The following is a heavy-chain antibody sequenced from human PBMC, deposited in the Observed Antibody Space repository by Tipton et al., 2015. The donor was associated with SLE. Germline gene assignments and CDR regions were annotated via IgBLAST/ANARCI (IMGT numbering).Heavy chain of an antibody. V-gene: IGHV4-39*07. Sequence: TLSLTCTVSGGSISSGDYYWSWIRQPPGKGLEWIGEINHSGSTNYNPSLKSRVTISVDTSKNQFSLKLSSVTAADTAVYYCARGSSGPGRAFDIWGQGTMVTVSS. CDR1: GGSISSGDYY. J-gene: IGHJ3*02. CDR2: INHSGST. D-gene: IGHD6-19*01. CDR3: ARGSSGPGRAFDI.